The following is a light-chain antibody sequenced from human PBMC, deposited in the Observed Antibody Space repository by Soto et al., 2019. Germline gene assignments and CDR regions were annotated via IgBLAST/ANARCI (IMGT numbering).Light chain of an antibody. Sequence: DIQMTQSASSLSASVGDRFTITCGARQSISSYLNWYQQKPGKAPKVLIYAASSLQSGVPSRFSGSGSGAEFTLTISSLQPGDFEPYYCQQSETYPLTFGQGTRLEIK. V-gene: IGKV1-39*01. CDR1: QSISSY. CDR3: QQSETYPLT. J-gene: IGKJ5*01. CDR2: AAS.